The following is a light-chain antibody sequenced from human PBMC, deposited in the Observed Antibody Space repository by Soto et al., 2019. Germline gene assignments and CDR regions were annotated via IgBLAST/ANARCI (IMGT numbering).Light chain of an antibody. Sequence: MLMTQSPATLSVSPGERVTLSCRTSHSVNSHVAWYQQKPGQDPRLLLYGASTRATGIPVRFSGSGFGTEFTFTISSLQSEDFAVYYCQQYKNWPLFGQGTRLEIK. CDR3: QQYKNWPL. CDR2: GAS. V-gene: IGKV3-15*01. J-gene: IGKJ5*01. CDR1: HSVNSH.